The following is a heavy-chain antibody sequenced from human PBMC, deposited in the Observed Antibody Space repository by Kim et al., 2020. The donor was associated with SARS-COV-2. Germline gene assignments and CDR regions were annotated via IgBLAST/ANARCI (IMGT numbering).Heavy chain of an antibody. J-gene: IGHJ6*02. CDR2: IYYSGST. CDR1: GGSISSYY. Sequence: SETLSLTCTVSGGSISSYYWSWIRQPPGKGLEWIGYIYYSGSTNYNPSLKSRVTISVDTSKNQFSLKLSSVTAADTAVYYCARELGGLRAIFGVNKDADYYYGMDVWGQGTTVTVSS. V-gene: IGHV4-59*01. CDR3: ARELGGLRAIFGVNKDADYYYGMDV. D-gene: IGHD3-3*01.